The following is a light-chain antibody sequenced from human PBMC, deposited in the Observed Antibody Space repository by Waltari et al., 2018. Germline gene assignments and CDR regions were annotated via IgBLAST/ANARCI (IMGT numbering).Light chain of an antibody. Sequence: DIQMTQSPSSLSASVGDRVTITCQASQDISNYLNWYQQKPGKAPKLLIYDASNLETGVPSRFSGSGSVTDFTFTISSLQPEDIATYYCQQYDNLPPFFGGGTKVEIK. V-gene: IGKV1-33*01. CDR2: DAS. J-gene: IGKJ4*01. CDR1: QDISNY. CDR3: QQYDNLPPF.